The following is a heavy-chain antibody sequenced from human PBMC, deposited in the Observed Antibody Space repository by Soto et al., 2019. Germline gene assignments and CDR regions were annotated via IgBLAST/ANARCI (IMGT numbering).Heavy chain of an antibody. CDR3: ARGRAGAAAADLFDY. V-gene: IGHV3-33*01. J-gene: IGHJ4*02. CDR1: GFTFSSYG. D-gene: IGHD6-13*01. Sequence: QVQLVESGGGVVQPGRSLRLSCAASGFTFSSYGMHWVRQAPGKGLEWVAVIWYDGSNKYYADSVKGRFTISRDNSKNTLYLQMNSLRAEDTAVYYCARGRAGAAAADLFDYWGQGTLVTVSS. CDR2: IWYDGSNK.